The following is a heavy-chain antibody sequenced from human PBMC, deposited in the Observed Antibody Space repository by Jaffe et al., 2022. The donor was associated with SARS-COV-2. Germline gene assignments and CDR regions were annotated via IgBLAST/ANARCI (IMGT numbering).Heavy chain of an antibody. D-gene: IGHD3-3*01. CDR2: IYTSGST. Sequence: QVQLQESGPGLVKPSQTLSLTCTVSGGSISSGSYYWSWIRQPAGKGLEWIGRIYTSGSTNYNPSLKSRVTISVDTSKNQFSLKLSSVTAADTAVYYCARDVYYDFWSGYYENNWFDPWGQGTLVTVSS. J-gene: IGHJ5*02. CDR1: GGSISSGSYY. V-gene: IGHV4-61*02. CDR3: ARDVYYDFWSGYYENNWFDP.